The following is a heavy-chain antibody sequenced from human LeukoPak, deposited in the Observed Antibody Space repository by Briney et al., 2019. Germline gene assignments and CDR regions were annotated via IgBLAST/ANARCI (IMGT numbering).Heavy chain of an antibody. CDR2: IYPGDSNI. V-gene: IGHV5-51*01. CDR1: GYSFPIYW. D-gene: IGHD4/OR15-4a*01. J-gene: IGHJ3*02. CDR3: ARLNGGANLLGDSLDI. Sequence: KSGESLKISCKGSGYSFPIYWIAWVRQIPGKGLEWMGIIYPGDSNIRYSPSFQGQVTISADKSVTTAYLQRSSLKASDTAMYFCARLNGGANLLGDSLDIWGQGTMVTVSS.